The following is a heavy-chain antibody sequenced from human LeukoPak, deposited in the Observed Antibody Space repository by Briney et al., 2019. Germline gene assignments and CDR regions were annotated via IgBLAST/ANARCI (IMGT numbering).Heavy chain of an antibody. D-gene: IGHD2-21*01. Sequence: GGSLRLSCAASGFTFTTYWMSWVRQVPGKGLEWVANINQNGSQTYYLYSVRGRFTISRDNAKQSLFLQMNSLRDGDTAVYYCARDSQLCTYSECRGDAFDIWGQGTMVTVTS. CDR2: INQNGSQT. CDR1: GFTFTTYW. CDR3: ARDSQLCTYSECRGDAFDI. V-gene: IGHV3-7*01. J-gene: IGHJ3*02.